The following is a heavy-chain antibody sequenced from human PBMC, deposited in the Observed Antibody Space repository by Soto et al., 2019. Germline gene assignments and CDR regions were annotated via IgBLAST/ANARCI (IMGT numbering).Heavy chain of an antibody. Sequence: ASVKVSCKASGYTFTSYYMHWVRQAPGQGLEWMGIINPSGGSTSYAQKFQGRVTMTRDTSTSTVYMELSSLRSEDTAVYYCARDWVYSSSWSLSRYGMDFSGQGTTVTVSS. CDR2: INPSGGST. D-gene: IGHD6-13*01. CDR3: ARDWVYSSSWSLSRYGMDF. CDR1: GYTFTSYY. V-gene: IGHV1-46*01. J-gene: IGHJ6*02.